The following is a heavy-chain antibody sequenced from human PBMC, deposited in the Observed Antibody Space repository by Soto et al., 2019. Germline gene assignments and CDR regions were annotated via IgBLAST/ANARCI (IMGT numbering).Heavy chain of an antibody. CDR1: GYSFTTYW. J-gene: IGHJ1*01. D-gene: IGHD3-22*01. CDR3: ARLDVDYYDSSGYYRYFQH. CDR2: IRPGDSDT. Sequence: PGESLKISCQGSGYSFTTYWIGWVRQMPGKGLEWMGIIRPGDSDTRYSPSFQGQVTISADKSISTTYLQWSSLKASDTAMYYCARLDVDYYDSSGYYRYFQHWGQGTLVTVSS. V-gene: IGHV5-51*01.